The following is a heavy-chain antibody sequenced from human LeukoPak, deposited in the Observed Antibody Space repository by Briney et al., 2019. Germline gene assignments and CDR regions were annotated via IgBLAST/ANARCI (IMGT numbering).Heavy chain of an antibody. CDR3: ARDRIIMVRGVIITSPSAFDY. CDR2: ITSSGTYI. V-gene: IGHV3-21*01. CDR1: GFTFSNYN. D-gene: IGHD3-10*01. J-gene: IGHJ4*02. Sequence: GGSLRLSCAASGFTFSNYNMNWVRQAPGKAMEWVSSITSSGTYIFYADSVKGRFTISRDNAKNSLYLQMDSLGPEDTAVYYCARDRIIMVRGVIITSPSAFDYWGQGTLVTVSS.